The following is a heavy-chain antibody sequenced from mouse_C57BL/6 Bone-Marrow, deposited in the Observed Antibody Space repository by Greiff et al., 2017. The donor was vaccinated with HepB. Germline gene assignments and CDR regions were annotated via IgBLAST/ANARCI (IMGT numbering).Heavy chain of an antibody. CDR1: GYTFTSYW. CDR2: INPSSGYT. J-gene: IGHJ4*01. CDR3: ARRNPGAMDY. Sequence: QVQLQQSGAELAKPGASVKLSCKASGYTFTSYWMHWVKQRPGQGLEWIGYINPSSGYTKYNQKFKDKATLTEDKSSSTAYMQLSSLTYEDSAVYYCARRNPGAMDYWGQGTSVTVSS. V-gene: IGHV1-7*01.